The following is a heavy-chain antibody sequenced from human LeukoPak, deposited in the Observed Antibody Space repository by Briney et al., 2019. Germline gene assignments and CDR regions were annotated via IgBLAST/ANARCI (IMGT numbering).Heavy chain of an antibody. CDR1: GFTFDDYG. CDR2: INWNGGST. V-gene: IGHV3-20*04. CDR3: AKALDSSGYLGVDY. Sequence: GGSLRLSCAASGFTFDDYGMSWVRQAPGKGLEWVSGINWNGGSTGYADSVKGRFTISRDNAKNSLYLQMNSLRAEDTAVYYCAKALDSSGYLGVDYWGQGTLVTVSS. D-gene: IGHD3-22*01. J-gene: IGHJ4*02.